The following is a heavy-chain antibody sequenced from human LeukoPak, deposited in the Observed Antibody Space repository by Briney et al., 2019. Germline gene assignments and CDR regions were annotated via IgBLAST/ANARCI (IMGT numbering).Heavy chain of an antibody. CDR2: ISGSGGST. CDR1: GFTFSSYA. Sequence: GGSLRLSCAASGFTFSSYAMSWVRQAPGKGLEWVSAISGSGGSTYYADSVKGRFTISRDNSKNTLYLQMNSLRAEDTAVYYCARQPQDYYGSGSYLDWFDPWGQGTLVTVSS. D-gene: IGHD3-10*01. CDR3: ARQPQDYYGSGSYLDWFDP. V-gene: IGHV3-23*01. J-gene: IGHJ5*02.